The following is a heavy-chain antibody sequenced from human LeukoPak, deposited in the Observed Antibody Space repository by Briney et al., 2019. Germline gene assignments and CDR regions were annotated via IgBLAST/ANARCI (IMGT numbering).Heavy chain of an antibody. CDR2: IKQDGSKK. CDR3: ATPLDYYDSSGYHQGGD. J-gene: IGHJ4*02. Sequence: PGGSLRLSCAASGFTFSRYWMTWVRQAPGKGLEWVANIKQDGSKKNYVDSVKGRFTISRDNAKNSLHLQMNSLRAEDTAVYYCATPLDYYDSSGYHQGGDWGQGTLVTVSS. V-gene: IGHV3-7*03. CDR1: GFTFSRYW. D-gene: IGHD3-22*01.